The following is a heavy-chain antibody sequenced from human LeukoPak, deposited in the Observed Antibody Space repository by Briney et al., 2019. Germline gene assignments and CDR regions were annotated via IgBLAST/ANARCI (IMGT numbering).Heavy chain of an antibody. V-gene: IGHV3-30*18. Sequence: GGSLRLSCEASGFTSMKYGMHWVRQAPGKGLEWVAFISHDGSDKYYADSVKGRFTISSDNSKNTQFLQMNSLRVEDTAMYYCAKEGESGYSGGFDYWGQGTLVTVSS. CDR3: AKEGESGYSGGFDY. CDR2: ISHDGSDK. D-gene: IGHD3-3*01. CDR1: GFTSMKYG. J-gene: IGHJ4*02.